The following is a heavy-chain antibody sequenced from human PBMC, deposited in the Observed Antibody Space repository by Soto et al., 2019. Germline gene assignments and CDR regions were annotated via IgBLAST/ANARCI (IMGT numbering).Heavy chain of an antibody. CDR3: ARDLGLYGMDV. V-gene: IGHV3-33*01. J-gene: IGHJ6*02. Sequence: ESGGGVVQPGRSLRLSCLTSEFIFSNYGMHWVRQAPGKGLEWVAVVWYDGSKKYYADSVKGRFTISRDNSKNTLYLQMNSLRVEDTALYYCARDLGLYGMDVWGQGTTVTVPS. CDR2: VWYDGSKK. CDR1: EFIFSNYG.